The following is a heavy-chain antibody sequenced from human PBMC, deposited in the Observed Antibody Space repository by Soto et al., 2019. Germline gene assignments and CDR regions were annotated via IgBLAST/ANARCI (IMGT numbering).Heavy chain of an antibody. V-gene: IGHV3-30-3*01. Sequence: QVQLVESGGGVVQPGRSLRLSCAASGFTFSSYAMHWVRQAPGKGLEWVAVISYDGSNKYYADSVKGRFTISRDNSKNTLYLQMNSLRAEDTAVNYCARDHRDNWGFDYWGQGTLVTVSS. CDR3: ARDHRDNWGFDY. J-gene: IGHJ4*02. CDR1: GFTFSSYA. CDR2: ISYDGSNK. D-gene: IGHD7-27*01.